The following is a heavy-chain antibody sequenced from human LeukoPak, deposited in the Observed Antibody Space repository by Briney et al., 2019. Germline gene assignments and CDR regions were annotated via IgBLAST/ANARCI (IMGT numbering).Heavy chain of an antibody. D-gene: IGHD6-13*01. J-gene: IGHJ4*02. CDR3: ARPPYSSSWPFDY. V-gene: IGHV3-21*01. CDR1: GFTFSSHS. Sequence: GGSLRLSCATSGFTFSSHSMDWVRQAPGKGLEWVASISGDSVYIYYAESVKGRFTISKDNAKNSLHLQMNSLRAEDTAVYYCARPPYSSSWPFDYWGQGTLVTVSS. CDR2: ISGDSVYI.